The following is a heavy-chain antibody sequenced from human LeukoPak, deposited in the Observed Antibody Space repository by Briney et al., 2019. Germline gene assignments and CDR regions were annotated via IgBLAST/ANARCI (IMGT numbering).Heavy chain of an antibody. CDR2: INTDGSST. CDR1: GFTFSYYW. Sequence: GGSLRLSCAVSGFTFSYYWMYWVRQAPGKGLAWVSRINTDGSSTSYADSVKGRFTVSRDNAKSTLYLQMNSLRAEDTAVYYCARDSGVWGKGTTVTVSS. V-gene: IGHV3-74*01. J-gene: IGHJ6*04. CDR3: ARDSGV. D-gene: IGHD3-10*01.